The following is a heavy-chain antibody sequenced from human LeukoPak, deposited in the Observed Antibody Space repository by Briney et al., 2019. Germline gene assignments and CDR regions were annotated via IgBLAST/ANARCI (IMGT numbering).Heavy chain of an antibody. J-gene: IGHJ4*02. CDR2: IKQDGSEK. Sequence: GRSLRLSCAASGFTFSSYWMSWVRQAPGKGLEWVANIKQDGSEKYYVDSVKGRFTISRDNAKNSLYLQMNSLRAEDTAVYYCARDLEGATYGDWPDPIDYWGQRTLVTVSS. CDR1: GFTFSSYW. D-gene: IGHD4-17*01. V-gene: IGHV3-7*03. CDR3: ARDLEGATYGDWPDPIDY.